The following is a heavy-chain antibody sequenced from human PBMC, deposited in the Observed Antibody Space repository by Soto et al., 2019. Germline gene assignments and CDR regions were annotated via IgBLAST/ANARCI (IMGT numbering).Heavy chain of an antibody. J-gene: IGHJ5*02. V-gene: IGHV3-74*01. CDR3: ARDNGHGTYYPPS. D-gene: IGHD3-10*01. CDR1: GLTFSSYW. Sequence: EEQLVESGGGLVQPGGSLRLSCAASGLTFSSYWMHWVRQAPGKGLVWVSRIKRDGRSTSDADSVEGRFTISRDNAKNTVYLQMNSLRGEDTAVYYRARDNGHGTYYPPSWGQGTLVSVSS. CDR2: IKRDGRST.